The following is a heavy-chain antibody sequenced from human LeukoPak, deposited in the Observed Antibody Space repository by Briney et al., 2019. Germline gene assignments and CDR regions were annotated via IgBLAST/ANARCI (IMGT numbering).Heavy chain of an antibody. CDR2: ASSSGGST. D-gene: IGHD3-10*01. V-gene: IGHV3-23*01. CDR3: AKDLWFGESYGMDV. J-gene: IGHJ6*02. CDR1: GFTFSGYA. Sequence: GGSLRLSCAASGFTFSGYAMAWVRQAPGKGLEWVSVASSSGGSTYYADSVKGRFTISRDNSKNTLYLQMNSLRAEDTAVYYCAKDLWFGESYGMDVWGQGTTVTVSS.